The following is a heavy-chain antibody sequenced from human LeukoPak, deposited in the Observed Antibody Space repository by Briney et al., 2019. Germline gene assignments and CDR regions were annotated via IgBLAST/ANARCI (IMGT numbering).Heavy chain of an antibody. J-gene: IGHJ3*02. CDR2: IYYSGST. CDR1: GGSISSYY. CDR3: AKHYDILTGYYGAFDI. Sequence: SETLSLACTVSGGSISSYYWSWIRQPPGKGLEWIGYIYYSGSTNYNPSLKSRVTISVDTSKNQFSLKLSSVTAADTAVYYCAKHYDILTGYYGAFDIWGQGTLVTVSS. D-gene: IGHD3-9*01. V-gene: IGHV4-59*08.